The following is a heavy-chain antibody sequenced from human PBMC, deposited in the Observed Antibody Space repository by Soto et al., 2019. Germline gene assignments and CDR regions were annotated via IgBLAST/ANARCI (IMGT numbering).Heavy chain of an antibody. CDR2: IDPKSGGT. CDR1: GPTFIAYY. CDR3: ARVSVDVPE. V-gene: IGHV1-2*02. Sequence: QLVQSGAEVKKPGASVRVSCKTSGPTFIAYYINWVRQAPGQGLEWMGWIDPKSGGTTYEQKFLGRVTMTRDTSINTAYMDLNRLPSDDTAVYYCARVSVDVPEWGQGPLITVSS. J-gene: IGHJ4*02. D-gene: IGHD5-12*01.